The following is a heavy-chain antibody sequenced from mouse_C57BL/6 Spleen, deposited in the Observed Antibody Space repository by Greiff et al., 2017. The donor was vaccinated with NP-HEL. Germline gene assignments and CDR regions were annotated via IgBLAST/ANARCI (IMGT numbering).Heavy chain of an antibody. D-gene: IGHD3-2*02. Sequence: QVQLQQPGAELVKPGASVKMSCKASGYTFTSYWITWVKQRPGQGLEWIGDIYPGSGSTNYNEKFKSKATLTVDTSSSTAYMQLSSLTSEDSAVYYCARQLRLRGSYYAMDYWGQGTSVTVSS. V-gene: IGHV1-55*01. CDR1: GYTFTSYW. CDR2: IYPGSGST. CDR3: ARQLRLRGSYYAMDY. J-gene: IGHJ4*01.